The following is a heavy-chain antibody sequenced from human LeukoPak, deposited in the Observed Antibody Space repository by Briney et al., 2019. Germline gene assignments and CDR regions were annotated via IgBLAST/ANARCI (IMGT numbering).Heavy chain of an antibody. Sequence: GGSLRLSCAASGFTFRSYSMNWVRQAPGKGLEWVANIKQDGSEKYYVDSVKGRFTISRDNAKNSLYLQMNSLRAEDTAVYYCARDLNVRYWGQGTLVTVSS. CDR3: ARDLNVRY. D-gene: IGHD1-1*01. CDR1: GFTFRSYS. J-gene: IGHJ4*02. V-gene: IGHV3-7*01. CDR2: IKQDGSEK.